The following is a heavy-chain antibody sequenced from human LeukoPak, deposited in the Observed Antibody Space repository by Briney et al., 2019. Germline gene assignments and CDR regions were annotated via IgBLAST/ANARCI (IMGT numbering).Heavy chain of an antibody. J-gene: IGHJ4*02. D-gene: IGHD4-11*01. CDR3: ARDFFPWSDSNNGDY. V-gene: IGHV3-53*01. Sequence: PGGSLSLSCAASGFTVSSNYMSWVRQAPGKGLEWVSVIYSGGSTYYADSVKGRFTISRDNSKNTLYLQMNSLRAEDTAVYYCARDFFPWSDSNNGDYWGQGTLVTVSS. CDR1: GFTVSSNY. CDR2: IYSGGST.